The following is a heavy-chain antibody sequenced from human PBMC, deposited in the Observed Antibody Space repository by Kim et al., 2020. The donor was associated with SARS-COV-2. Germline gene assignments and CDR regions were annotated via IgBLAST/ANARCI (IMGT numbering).Heavy chain of an antibody. V-gene: IGHV3-23*01. CDR3: AKASIAVSGTATYYDYGMAV. CDR2: ISGSGGST. J-gene: IGHJ6*02. Sequence: GGSLRLSCAASGFTFSSYAMSWVRQAPGKGLEWVSAISGSGGSTYYADSVKGRFTISRDNSKNTLYLQMNSLRAEDTAVYYCAKASIAVSGTATYYDYGMAVWGQGTTVTVSS. D-gene: IGHD6-19*01. CDR1: GFTFSSYA.